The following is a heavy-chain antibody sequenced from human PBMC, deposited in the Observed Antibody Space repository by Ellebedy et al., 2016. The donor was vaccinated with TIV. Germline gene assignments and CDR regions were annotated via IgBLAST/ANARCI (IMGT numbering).Heavy chain of an antibody. J-gene: IGHJ3*02. CDR1: GYTFTTYY. D-gene: IGHD6-13*01. CDR3: ARGSSSSWYGGAFDI. CDR2: LNPSTGGT. V-gene: IGHV1-46*01. Sequence: ASVKVSCKASGYTFTTYYIHWVRQAPGQGLEWVGTLNPSTGGTSYAQKFQGRVTLTRDTSTSTAYMELSSLRSDDTAVYYCARGSSSSWYGGAFDIWGQGTMVTVSS.